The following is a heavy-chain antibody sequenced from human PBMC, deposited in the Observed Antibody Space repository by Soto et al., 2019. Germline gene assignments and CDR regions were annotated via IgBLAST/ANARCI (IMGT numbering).Heavy chain of an antibody. Sequence: PGESLKISCKGSGYSFTGYWIAWVRQMPGKXLEWMAMILPGDSDTIYNPSFRGQVTMSADTSISTAYLQMNSLRAEDTAVYYCAKDFPLYYYGSGGDAFDIWGQGTMVTVSS. CDR3: AKDFPLYYYGSGGDAFDI. V-gene: IGHV5-51*01. D-gene: IGHD3-10*01. J-gene: IGHJ3*02. CDR1: GYSFTGYW. CDR2: ILPGDSDT.